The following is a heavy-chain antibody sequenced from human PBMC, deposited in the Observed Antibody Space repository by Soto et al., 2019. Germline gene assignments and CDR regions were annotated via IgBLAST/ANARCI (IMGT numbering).Heavy chain of an antibody. V-gene: IGHV3-43D*04. D-gene: IGHD3-3*01. CDR1: GFTFDDYA. CDR2: ISWDGGST. CDR3: AKGRPDFWSGYWLDY. J-gene: IGHJ4*02. Sequence: GSLRLSCAASGFTFDDYAMHWVRQAPGKGLEWVSLISWDGGSTYYADSVKGRFTISRDNSKNSLYLQMSSLRAEDTALYYCAKGRPDFWSGYWLDYWGQGTLVTVSS.